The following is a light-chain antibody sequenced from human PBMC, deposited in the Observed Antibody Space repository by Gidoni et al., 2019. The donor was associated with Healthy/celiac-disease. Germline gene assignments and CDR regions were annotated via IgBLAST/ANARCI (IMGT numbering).Light chain of an antibody. CDR2: DAS. CDR3: QQRSNWPLT. CDR1: QSVSSY. J-gene: IGKJ4*01. V-gene: IGKV3-11*01. Sequence: EIVLTQSPATLSLSPGERATISCRASQSVSSYLAWYQQKPGQAPRLLIYDASNRATGIPAMFSGSGSGTDFTLTISRLEPEDFAVYYCQQRSNWPLTFGGGTKVEIK.